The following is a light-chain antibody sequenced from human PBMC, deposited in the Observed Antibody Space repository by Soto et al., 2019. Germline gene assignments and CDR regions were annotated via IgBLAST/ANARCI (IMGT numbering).Light chain of an antibody. CDR1: QSVSSSY. V-gene: IGKV3-20*01. Sequence: EIVLTQSPGTLSLSPGERATLSCSASQSVSSSYLAWYQQKPVQAPRLLIYGASSRATGIPDRFSGSGSGTDFTLTISRLEPEDFAVYYCQQYGSSPKTFGQGTKVEIK. J-gene: IGKJ1*01. CDR3: QQYGSSPKT. CDR2: GAS.